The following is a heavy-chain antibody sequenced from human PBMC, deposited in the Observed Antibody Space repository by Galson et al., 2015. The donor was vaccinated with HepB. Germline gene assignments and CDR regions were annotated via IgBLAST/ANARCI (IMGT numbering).Heavy chain of an antibody. J-gene: IGHJ3*02. CDR3: ARDLPVLLWFGELLNAFDI. V-gene: IGHV6-1*01. Sequence: CAISGDSVSSNSAAWNWIRQSPSRGLEWLGRTYYRSKWYNDYAVSVKSRITINPDTSKNQFSLQLNSVTPEDTAVYYCARDLPVLLWFGELLNAFDIWSQGTMVTVSS. CDR2: TYYRSKWYN. D-gene: IGHD3-10*01. CDR1: GDSVSSNSAA.